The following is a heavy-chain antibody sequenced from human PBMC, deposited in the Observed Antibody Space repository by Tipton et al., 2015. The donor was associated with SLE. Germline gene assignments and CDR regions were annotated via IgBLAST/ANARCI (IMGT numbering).Heavy chain of an antibody. CDR1: GGSISNYY. V-gene: IGHV4-59*01. CDR3: ARGSLTVVRGFGETRTLEYKWFDP. Sequence: TLSLTCTVSGGSISNYYWNWIRQPPGKGLEWIGYIFYSGSTNYNPSLKSRVTISVDTSKNQFSLKLKSVTAADSAVYYCARGSLTVVRGFGETRTLEYKWFDPWGQVTLGTVSS. J-gene: IGHJ5*02. CDR2: IFYSGST. D-gene: IGHD3-10*01.